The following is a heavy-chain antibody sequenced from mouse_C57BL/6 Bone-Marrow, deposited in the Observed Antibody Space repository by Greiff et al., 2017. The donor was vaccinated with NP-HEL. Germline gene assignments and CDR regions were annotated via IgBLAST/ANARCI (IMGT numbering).Heavy chain of an antibody. J-gene: IGHJ4*01. CDR3: AEITTVVGGYAMDY. CDR1: GYAFSSSW. V-gene: IGHV1-82*01. D-gene: IGHD1-1*01. CDR2: IYPGDGDT. Sequence: QVQLQQSGPELVKPGASVKISCKASGYAFSSSWMNWVKQRPGKGLEWIGRIYPGDGDTNYNGKFKGKATLTADKSSSTAYMQLSSLTSEDSAVYFCAEITTVVGGYAMDYWGQGTSVTVSS.